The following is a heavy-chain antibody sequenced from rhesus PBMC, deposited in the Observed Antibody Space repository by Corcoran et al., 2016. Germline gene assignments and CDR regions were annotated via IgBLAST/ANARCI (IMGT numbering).Heavy chain of an antibody. J-gene: IGHJ2*01. CDR3: ARSHLDWSNWYFVL. D-gene: IGHD3-3*01. CDR2: ISYDGRKK. V-gene: IGHV3-54*02. CDR1: GFTFISYG. Sequence: EVQLVESGGGLVQPGGSLRLSGASSGFTFISYGMHWVPQTLGKRVEWVAVISYDGRKKYHADSVKVRFTMSSGNLKNVLYLQRNDLKLEGRAMYYCARSHLDWSNWYFVLWGPGTPITISS.